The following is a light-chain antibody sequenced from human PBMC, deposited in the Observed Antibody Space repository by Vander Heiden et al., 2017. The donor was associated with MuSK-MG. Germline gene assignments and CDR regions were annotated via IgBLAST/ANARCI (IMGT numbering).Light chain of an antibody. J-gene: IGKJ1*01. CDR3: QRYDSAPRT. V-gene: IGKV1-27*01. CDR2: AAS. CDR1: QGISNY. Sequence: DIQMTQSPSSLSASVGDRVTITCRASQGISNYLTWYQQKPGKVPKLLIYAASTLRLGVPSRFSGGGSGTEFTLTISSLQPEDVATYYCQRYDSAPRTFGQGTKVEIQ.